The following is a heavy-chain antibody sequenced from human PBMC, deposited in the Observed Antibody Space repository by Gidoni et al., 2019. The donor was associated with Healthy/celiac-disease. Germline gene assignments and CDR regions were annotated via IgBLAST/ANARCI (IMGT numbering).Heavy chain of an antibody. V-gene: IGHV5-51*03. CDR1: GYSFTSYW. Sequence: EVQLVQSGAEGKKPGEALKISCKGYGYSFTSYWIGWVRPIPGKGLEWIGIIDPGDSDTRYSPSFQGQVTISADKSISTAYLQWSSLKASDTAMYYCARPGSGSYVGRTYYFDYWGQGTLVTVSS. J-gene: IGHJ4*02. CDR2: IDPGDSDT. CDR3: ARPGSGSYVGRTYYFDY. D-gene: IGHD1-26*01.